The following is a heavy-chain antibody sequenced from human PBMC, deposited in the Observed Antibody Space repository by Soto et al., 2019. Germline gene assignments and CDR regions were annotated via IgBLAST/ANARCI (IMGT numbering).Heavy chain of an antibody. CDR3: ARAFYGEKPYYFDY. V-gene: IGHV4-59*01. CDR1: GGSISSYY. J-gene: IGHJ4*02. D-gene: IGHD4-17*01. CDR2: IYYSGST. Sequence: SETLSLTCTVSGGSISSYYWSWIRQPPGKGLEWIGYIYYSGSTNYNPSLKSRVTISVDTSKNQFSLKLSSVTAADTAVYYCARAFYGEKPYYFDYWGQGTLVTVSS.